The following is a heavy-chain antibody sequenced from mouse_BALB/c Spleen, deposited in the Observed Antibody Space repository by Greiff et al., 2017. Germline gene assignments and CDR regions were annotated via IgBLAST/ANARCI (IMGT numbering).Heavy chain of an antibody. CDR2: INSNGGST. Sequence: EVHLVESGGGLVQPGGSLKLSCAASGFTFSSYGMSWVRQTPDKRLELVATINSNGGSTYYPDSVKGRFTISRDNAKNTLYLQMSSLKSEDTAMYYCAREDGYPYYFDYWGQGTTLTVSS. V-gene: IGHV5-6-3*01. J-gene: IGHJ2*01. CDR1: GFTFSSYG. CDR3: AREDGYPYYFDY. D-gene: IGHD2-3*01.